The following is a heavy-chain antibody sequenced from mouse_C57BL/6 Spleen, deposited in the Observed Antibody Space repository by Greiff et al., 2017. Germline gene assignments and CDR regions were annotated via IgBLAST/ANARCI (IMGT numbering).Heavy chain of an antibody. J-gene: IGHJ1*03. CDR3: ARANYDYDWYFDV. CDR1: GFTFSSYG. V-gene: IGHV5-6*01. CDR2: ISSGGSYT. Sequence: EVMLVESGGDLVKPGGSLKLSCAASGFTFSSYGMSWVRQTPDKRLEWVATISSGGSYTYYPDSVKGRFTISRDNAKNTLYLQMSSLKSEDTAMYYCARANYDYDWYFDVWGTGTTVTVSS. D-gene: IGHD2-4*01.